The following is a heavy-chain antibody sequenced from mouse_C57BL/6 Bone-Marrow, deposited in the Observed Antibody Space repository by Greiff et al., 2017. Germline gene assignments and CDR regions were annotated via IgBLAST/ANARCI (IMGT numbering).Heavy chain of an antibody. J-gene: IGHJ1*03. CDR1: GYTFTSYW. V-gene: IGHV1-72*01. CDR2: IDPDSGGT. CDR3: AISPSCCSSHLYFDV. Sequence: QVQLQQPGAELVKPGASVKMSCKASGYTFTSYWMHWVKQRPGRGLEWIGRIDPDSGGTKYNEKFNSKATLTVDKPTSTAYMQLSSLTSENSAVSYYAISPSCCSSHLYFDVWGTGTTVTVSS. D-gene: IGHD1-1*01.